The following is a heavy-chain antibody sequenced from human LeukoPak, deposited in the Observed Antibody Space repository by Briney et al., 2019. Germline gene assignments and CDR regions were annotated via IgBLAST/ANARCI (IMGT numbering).Heavy chain of an antibody. CDR3: AKPGAYGSGSYTEN. CDR2: ISGSGGST. D-gene: IGHD3-10*01. CDR1: AFTVTRHA. J-gene: IGHJ4*02. Sequence: PAGGSLTLSWAPSAFTVTRHAMSWVRHAPGNGLEWLSAISGSGGSTYYADSVKGRFTISRDNSKNTLYLQMNSLRAEDTAVYYCAKPGAYGSGSYTENWGQGTLVTVSS. V-gene: IGHV3-23*01.